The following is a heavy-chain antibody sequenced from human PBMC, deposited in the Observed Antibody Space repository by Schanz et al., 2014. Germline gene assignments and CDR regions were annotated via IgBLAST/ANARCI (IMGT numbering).Heavy chain of an antibody. CDR1: GGTFSSYT. D-gene: IGHD2-2*01. Sequence: QVQLVQSGAEMKKPGSSVKVSCKASGGTFSSYTISWVRQAPGQGLEWMGRIIPILGIANYAQKCQGRVTITADKSTFTAYMDVSSLRSEDTAVYYCARAPTAYCSDTSCLGTPFDYWGQGTLVTVSS. CDR2: IIPILGIA. CDR3: ARAPTAYCSDTSCLGTPFDY. J-gene: IGHJ4*02. V-gene: IGHV1-69*09.